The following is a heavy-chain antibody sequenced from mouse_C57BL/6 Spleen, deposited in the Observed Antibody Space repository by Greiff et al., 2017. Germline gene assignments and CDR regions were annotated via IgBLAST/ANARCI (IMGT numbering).Heavy chain of an antibody. CDR1: GFTFSDYY. J-gene: IGHJ1*03. D-gene: IGHD1-1*01. CDR3: ARVYYYGSYWYFDV. Sequence: EVQRVESEGGLVQPGSSMKLSCTASGFTFSDYYMAWVRQVPEKGLEWVANINYDGSSTYYLDSLKSRFIISRDNAKNILYLQMSSLKSEDTATYYLARVYYYGSYWYFDVWGTGTTVTVSS. CDR2: INYDGSST. V-gene: IGHV5-16*01.